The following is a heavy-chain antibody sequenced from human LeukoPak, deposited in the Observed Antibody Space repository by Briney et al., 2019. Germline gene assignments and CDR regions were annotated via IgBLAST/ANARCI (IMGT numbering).Heavy chain of an antibody. J-gene: IGHJ4*02. CDR3: ARDRGMGY. V-gene: IGHV3-48*04. Sequence: PGGSLRLSCAASGFTFSSYSMNWVRQAPGKGLEWVSYISSSSSTIYYADSVKGRFTISRDNAKNSLYLQMNSLRAEDTAVYYCARDRGMGYWGQGTLVTVSS. CDR2: ISSSSSTI. CDR1: GFTFSSYS. D-gene: IGHD3-10*01.